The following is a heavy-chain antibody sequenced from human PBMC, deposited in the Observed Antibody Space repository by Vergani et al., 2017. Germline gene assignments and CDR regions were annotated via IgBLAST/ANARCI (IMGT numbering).Heavy chain of an antibody. CDR2: FDPEDGET. CDR3: ANTGIVGATYFDY. V-gene: IGHV1-24*01. CDR1: GGTFSSYT. D-gene: IGHD1-26*01. Sequence: QVQLVQSGAEVKKPGSSVKVSCKASGGTFSSYTISWVRQAPGKGLEWMGGFDPEDGETIYAQKFQGRVTMTEDTSTDTAYMELSSLRAEDTAVYYCANTGIVGATYFDYWGQGTLVTVSS. J-gene: IGHJ4*02.